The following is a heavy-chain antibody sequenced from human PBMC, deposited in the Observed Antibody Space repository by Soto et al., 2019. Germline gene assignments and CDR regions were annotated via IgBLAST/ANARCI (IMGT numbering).Heavy chain of an antibody. V-gene: IGHV5-51*01. J-gene: IGHJ6*02. CDR1: GYSFTSYW. D-gene: IGHD5-18*01. Sequence: LGESLKISCKGSGYSFTSYWIGWVRQMPGKGLEWMGIIYPGDSDTRYSPSFQGQVTISADKSISTAYLQWSSLKASDTAMYYCARHDSRDTAIVNHLYYYYYGMDVCGQGTPVTVSS. CDR3: ARHDSRDTAIVNHLYYYYYGMDV. CDR2: IYPGDSDT.